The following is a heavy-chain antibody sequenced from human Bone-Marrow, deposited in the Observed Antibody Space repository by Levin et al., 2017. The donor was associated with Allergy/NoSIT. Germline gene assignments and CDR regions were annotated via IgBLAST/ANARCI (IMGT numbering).Heavy chain of an antibody. CDR1: GFAFNTYD. D-gene: IGHD3-16*01. V-gene: IGHV3-48*01. CDR3: ARDRLGGAFDF. Sequence: LSLTCEASGFAFNTYDMNWVRQVPGMGLEWVSFITRDSGTIYYADSVKGRFPISRDNAKNSLFLQMNSLRAEDTAVYYCARDRLGGAFDFWGQGTMVTVSS. J-gene: IGHJ3*01. CDR2: ITRDSGTI.